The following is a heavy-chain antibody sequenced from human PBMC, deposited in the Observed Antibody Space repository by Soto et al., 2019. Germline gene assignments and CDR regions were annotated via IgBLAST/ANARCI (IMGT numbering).Heavy chain of an antibody. CDR1: GGIFNTYA. V-gene: IGHV1-69*01. CDR3: ARDRDYYGSGNYYNRIDF. Sequence: QVQLVQSGPEVKEPGSSVKLTCKVSGGIFNTYAISWLRQAPGQGLEWMGGIIPIFVTPNYAQRFQARVPRTEDESTSTAYMELSRLRSDATAVYYCARDRDYYGSGNYYNRIDFWGQGTLVSVSS. J-gene: IGHJ4*02. D-gene: IGHD3-10*01. CDR2: IIPIFVTP.